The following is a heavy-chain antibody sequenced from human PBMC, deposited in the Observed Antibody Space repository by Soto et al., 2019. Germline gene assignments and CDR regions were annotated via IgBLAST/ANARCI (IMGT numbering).Heavy chain of an antibody. Sequence: QVTLKESGPVLVKPTETLTLTCTVSGFSLSNARMGVSWIRQPPGKALERLAHIFSNDDKSYTTSLNSRLTITQDTSKSQLVLTITTVDAVDTATDYRARIEIVPAAISYYYYMDVWGKGATVTVSS. CDR2: IFSNDDK. D-gene: IGHD2-2*02. V-gene: IGHV2-26*01. CDR3: ARIEIVPAAISYYYYMDV. J-gene: IGHJ6*03. CDR1: GFSLSNARMG.